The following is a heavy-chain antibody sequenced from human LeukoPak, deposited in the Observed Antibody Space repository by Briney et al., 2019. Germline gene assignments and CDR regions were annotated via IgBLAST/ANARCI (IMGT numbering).Heavy chain of an antibody. J-gene: IGHJ4*02. D-gene: IGHD1-14*01. V-gene: IGHV3-21*01. CDR1: GFTFSSYS. Sequence: GGSLRLSCAASGFTFSSYSMNWVRQAPGEGLEGVSSISSSSSYIYYADSVKGRFTISRDNAKNSLYLQMNSLRAEDTAVYYCARITPSAIGYWGQGTLVTVSS. CDR3: ARITPSAIGY. CDR2: ISSSSSYI.